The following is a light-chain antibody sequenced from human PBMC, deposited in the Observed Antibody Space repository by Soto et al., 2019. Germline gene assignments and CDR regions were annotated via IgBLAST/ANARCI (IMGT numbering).Light chain of an antibody. CDR2: GNS. CDR3: QSYDSSLSGHNYV. Sequence: QSVLTQPPSVSGAPGQRVTISCTGSSSNIGAGYDVHWYQQLPGTAPKLLIYGNSNRPSGVPDRFSGSKSGTSASLAITGLQAEDEADYYCQSYDSSLSGHNYVFGTGTKLTDL. CDR1: SSNIGAGYD. J-gene: IGLJ1*01. V-gene: IGLV1-40*01.